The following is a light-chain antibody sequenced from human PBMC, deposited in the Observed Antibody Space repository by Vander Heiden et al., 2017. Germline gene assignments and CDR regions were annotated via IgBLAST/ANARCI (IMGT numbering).Light chain of an antibody. Sequence: DIKMTQSPYSPSASVGKRVTISCRASQSISSYLNWYQQKAGKAPKLLIYAASNVRSGVPSRFSGSGSGTDFTLTINSLQPEDFATYFCQQSFSSPYTFGQGTKLEIK. V-gene: IGKV1-39*01. CDR3: QQSFSSPYT. CDR2: AAS. J-gene: IGKJ2*01. CDR1: QSISSY.